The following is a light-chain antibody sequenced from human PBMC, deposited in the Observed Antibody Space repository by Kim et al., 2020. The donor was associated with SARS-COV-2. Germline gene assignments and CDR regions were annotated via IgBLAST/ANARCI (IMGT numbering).Light chain of an antibody. CDR1: QSVSTSH. CDR3: QQYGGSPPIT. CDR2: GTS. V-gene: IGKV3-20*01. J-gene: IGKJ5*01. Sequence: EIVLTQSPGTLSLSPGERATLSCRASQSVSTSHLAWYQQQPGQAPRLLISGTSNRATAIPDRFSGSGSGTDFTLTINRLEPEDFAVYYCQQYGGSPPITFGQGTRLEIK.